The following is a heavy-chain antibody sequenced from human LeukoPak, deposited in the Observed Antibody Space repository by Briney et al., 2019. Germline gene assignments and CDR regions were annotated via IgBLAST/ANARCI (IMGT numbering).Heavy chain of an antibody. V-gene: IGHV1-69*05. J-gene: IGHJ4*02. Sequence: SVKVSCKASGGTFSSYAISWVRQAPGQGLEWMERIIPIFGTANYAQKFQGRVTITTDESTSTAYMELSSLRSEDTAVYYCAGTLAYCGGDCSDFDYWGQGTLVTVSS. D-gene: IGHD2-21*02. CDR3: AGTLAYCGGDCSDFDY. CDR2: IIPIFGTA. CDR1: GGTFSSYA.